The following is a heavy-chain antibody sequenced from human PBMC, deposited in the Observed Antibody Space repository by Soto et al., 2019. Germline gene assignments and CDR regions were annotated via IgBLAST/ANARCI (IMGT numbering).Heavy chain of an antibody. J-gene: IGHJ6*03. D-gene: IGHD2-2*03. CDR1: GFTFSSYA. V-gene: IGHV3-33*01. CDR3: ARDRDGYCSRTSCYYYYMDV. CDR2: IWDDGSNK. Sequence: QVQLVESGGGVVQPGRSLRLSCAASGFTFSSYAMHWVRQAPGKGLEWVAVIWDDGSNKYYADSVKGRFTISRDNSKNTLYLQMSSLRAEDTAVYYCARDRDGYCSRTSCYYYYMDVWCKGATVTVSS.